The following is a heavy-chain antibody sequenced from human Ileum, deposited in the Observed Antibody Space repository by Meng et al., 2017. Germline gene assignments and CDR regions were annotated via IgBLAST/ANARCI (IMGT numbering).Heavy chain of an antibody. V-gene: IGHV4-4*02. Sequence: QVPLQDAGPGLVKPSGTLSTTCAFSGVSISIAIWWVWVRQPPGKGLEWIGEIFQSGSTNYNPSLKSRVSIAVDKSKNHLSLSLSSVTAADTAVYYCAKAAAYNLDIWGQGALVTVSS. CDR1: GVSISIAIW. CDR3: AKAAAYNLDI. J-gene: IGHJ4*02. CDR2: IFQSGST. D-gene: IGHD1-14*01.